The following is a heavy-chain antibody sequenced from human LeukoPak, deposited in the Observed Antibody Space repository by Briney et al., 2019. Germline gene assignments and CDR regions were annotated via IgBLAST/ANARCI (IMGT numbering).Heavy chain of an antibody. V-gene: IGHV3-30*18. CDR1: GFTFSRYG. CDR2: ISDDGRNT. D-gene: IGHD6-13*01. Sequence: LTGGSLRLSCAASGFTFSRYGMHWVRQAPGKGLEWVAVISDDGRNTYYADSEKGRFTISRDNSKNTLYPQMNSLRPEDTAVYYCSKDRSAGGKGVFDYWGQGTLVTVSS. J-gene: IGHJ4*02. CDR3: SKDRSAGGKGVFDY.